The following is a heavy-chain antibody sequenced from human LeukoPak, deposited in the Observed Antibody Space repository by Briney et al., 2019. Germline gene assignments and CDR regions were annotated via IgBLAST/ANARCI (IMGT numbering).Heavy chain of an antibody. V-gene: IGHV3-7*01. J-gene: IGHJ4*02. D-gene: IGHD6-13*01. CDR2: IKQDGSEK. Sequence: GGSLRLSCAASGFTFSSYWMSWVRQAPGKGLEWVANIKQDGSEKYYVDSVKGRFTISRDNAKNSLYLQMNSLRAEDTAVYYCARVYSKQLAPSDYWGQGTLVTVSS. CDR3: ARVYSKQLAPSDY. CDR1: GFTFSSYW.